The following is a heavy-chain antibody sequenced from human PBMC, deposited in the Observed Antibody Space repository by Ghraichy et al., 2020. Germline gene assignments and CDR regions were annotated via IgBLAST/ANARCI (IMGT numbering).Heavy chain of an antibody. D-gene: IGHD4-23*01. V-gene: IGHV3-48*02. CDR1: GFTFDDYN. Sequence: GGSLRLSCVGSGFTFDDYNMNWVRQSPGKGLEWVAYISSSSRTRFYADSVKGRFTVSRDNAQNSLYLQMKSLRDEDTAVYYCARASTVVRFYYYAGLDVWGQVTTVTVAS. CDR3: ARASTVVRFYYYAGLDV. CDR2: ISSSSRTR. J-gene: IGHJ6*02.